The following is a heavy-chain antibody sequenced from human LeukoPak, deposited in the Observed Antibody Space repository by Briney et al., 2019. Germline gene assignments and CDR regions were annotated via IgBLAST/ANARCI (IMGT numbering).Heavy chain of an antibody. D-gene: IGHD3-22*01. Sequence: ASVKVSCKASGYTFTNYAIQWVRQVPGQRLEWMGWINAGNGDTKYSQRFQGRVTITRDTSARIAYMELSSLRSEDTAVYYCARDPRSGYHDYWGQGTLVTVSS. CDR1: GYTFTNYA. V-gene: IGHV1-3*01. CDR2: INAGNGDT. CDR3: ARDPRSGYHDY. J-gene: IGHJ4*02.